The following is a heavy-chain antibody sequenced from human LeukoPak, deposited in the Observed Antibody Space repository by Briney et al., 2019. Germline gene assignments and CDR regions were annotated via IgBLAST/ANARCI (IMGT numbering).Heavy chain of an antibody. V-gene: IGHV1-2*02. CDR1: GYTFTGHY. Sequence: VASVKVSCKASGYTFTGHYMHWVRQVPGQGLEWMGWTNPNSGGTNYAQKFQGRVTMTRDTSISTAYMELSRLRSDDTAVYYCARDTDGDYDFWSGPSAFDIWGQGTMVTVSS. CDR3: ARDTDGDYDFWSGPSAFDI. J-gene: IGHJ3*02. D-gene: IGHD3-3*01. CDR2: TNPNSGGT.